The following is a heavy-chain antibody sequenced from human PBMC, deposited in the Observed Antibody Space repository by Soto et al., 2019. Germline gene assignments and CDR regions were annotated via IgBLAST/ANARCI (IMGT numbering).Heavy chain of an antibody. CDR3: AREETAWPLAYGLDV. V-gene: IGHV3-21*01. J-gene: IGHJ6*02. D-gene: IGHD1-1*01. CDR1: GFTFRIYY. Sequence: GGSLRLSCALSGFTFRIYYIDWVRQAPGKGLEWVSSIRSGRDTFYADSVKGRFSISRDDAASSVSLQMNSLRGEDTAVYFCAREETAWPLAYGLDVWGQGTTVTVSS. CDR2: IRSGRDT.